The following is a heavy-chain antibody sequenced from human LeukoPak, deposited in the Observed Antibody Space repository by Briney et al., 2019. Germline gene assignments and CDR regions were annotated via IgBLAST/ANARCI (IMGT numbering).Heavy chain of an antibody. V-gene: IGHV4-38-2*02. D-gene: IGHD6-19*01. J-gene: IGHJ4*02. CDR3: ARGPIAVAGPFDY. CDR1: GYSISSGYY. CDR2: IYHSGST. Sequence: SETLSLTCTVSGYSISSGYYWGWIRQPPGKGLEWIGSIYHSGSTYYNPSLKSRVTISVDTSKNQFSLKLSSVTAADTAVYYCARGPIAVAGPFDYWGQGTLVTVSS.